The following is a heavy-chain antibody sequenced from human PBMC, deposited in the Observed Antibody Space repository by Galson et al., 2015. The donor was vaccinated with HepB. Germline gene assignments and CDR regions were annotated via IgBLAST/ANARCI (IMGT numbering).Heavy chain of an antibody. D-gene: IGHD1-26*01. Sequence: SLRLSCAASGFTFSSYEMNWVRQAPGKGLEWVSYISSSGSTIYYADSVKGRFTISRDNAKNSLYLQMNSLRAEDTAVYYCARRLTREDYYYGMDVWGQGTTVTVSS. CDR1: GFTFSSYE. CDR2: ISSSGSTI. V-gene: IGHV3-48*03. J-gene: IGHJ6*02. CDR3: ARRLTREDYYYGMDV.